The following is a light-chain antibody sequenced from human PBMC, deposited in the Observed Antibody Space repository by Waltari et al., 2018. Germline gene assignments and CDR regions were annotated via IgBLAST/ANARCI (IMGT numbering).Light chain of an antibody. V-gene: IGLV3-21*04. CDR1: NLGGKS. CDR3: EVWDGAGHVV. Sequence: SYVLTQPPSLSVAPGPTARIPCGGNNLGGKSVHWYQQKPGQAPRLVIYYDTDRPSGIPDRFSGSNSGNTATLTINRVEAGDEADYYCEVWDGAGHVVFGGGTQLTVL. J-gene: IGLJ2*01. CDR2: YDT.